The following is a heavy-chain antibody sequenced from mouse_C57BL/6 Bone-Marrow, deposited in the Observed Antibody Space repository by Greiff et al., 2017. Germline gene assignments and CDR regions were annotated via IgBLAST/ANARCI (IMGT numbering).Heavy chain of an antibody. D-gene: IGHD1-1*01. V-gene: IGHV5-17*01. Sequence: EVHLVESGGGLVKPGGSLKLSCAASGFTFSDYGMHWVRQAPEKGLEWVAYISSGSSTIYYADTVKGRFTISRDNAKNTLFLQMTSLRSEDTAMYYCARDYGSSYDWYFDVWGTGTTVTVSS. CDR3: ARDYGSSYDWYFDV. CDR1: GFTFSDYG. CDR2: ISSGSSTI. J-gene: IGHJ1*03.